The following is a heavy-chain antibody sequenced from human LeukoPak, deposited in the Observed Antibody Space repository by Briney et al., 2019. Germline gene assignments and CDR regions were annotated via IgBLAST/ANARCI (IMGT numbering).Heavy chain of an antibody. CDR3: ATNRSGPGGDSVLPDF. CDR1: GFTFSSYA. J-gene: IGHJ4*02. CDR2: IYYDGSRK. V-gene: IGHV3-33*01. D-gene: IGHD3-10*01. Sequence: GGSLRLSCAVSGFTFSSYAMHWVRQAPGKGLEWVALIYYDGSRKDYADSVKGRFTISRGNSKNTLYLQMNSLRGEDTAVYHCATNRSGPGGDSVLPDFWGQGTLVTVSP.